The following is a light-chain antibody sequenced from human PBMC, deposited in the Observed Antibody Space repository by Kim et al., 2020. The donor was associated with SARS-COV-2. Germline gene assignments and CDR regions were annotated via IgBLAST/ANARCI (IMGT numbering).Light chain of an antibody. CDR3: QQYGSSRT. CDR2: CAS. V-gene: IGKV3-20*01. CDR1: QSVSSSY. J-gene: IGKJ1*01. Sequence: LAPGERATLSCRASQSVSSSYLAWYQQKPGQAPRLLIYCASSRATGIPDRFSGSGSGTDFTLTISRLESEDFEVYYCQQYGSSRTFGQGTKVDIK.